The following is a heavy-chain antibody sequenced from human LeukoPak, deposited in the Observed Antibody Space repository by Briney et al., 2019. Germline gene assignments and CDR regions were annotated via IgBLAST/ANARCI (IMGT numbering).Heavy chain of an antibody. J-gene: IGHJ4*02. CDR1: VYTFTGCY. CDR3: ARLSDSSGYYYLDY. CDR2: INPNSGGT. V-gene: IGHV1-2*02. Sequence: GASVKVSCKASVYTFTGCYMHWVRQAPGQGLEWMGWINPNSGGTNYAQKFQGRVTMTRDTSISTAYMELSRLRSDDTAVYYCARLSDSSGYYYLDYWGQGTLVTVSS. D-gene: IGHD3-22*01.